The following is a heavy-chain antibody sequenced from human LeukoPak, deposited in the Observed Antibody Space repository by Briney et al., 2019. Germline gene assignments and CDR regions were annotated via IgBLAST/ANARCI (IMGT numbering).Heavy chain of an antibody. V-gene: IGHV4-38-2*02. Sequence: SETLSLTCTVSGYSISSGYYWGWIRQPPGKGLEWIGSIYHSGSTYYNPSLKSRVTISVDTSKNQFSLKLSSVTAAGTAVYYCARDCSGGSCYSDYWGQGTLVTVSS. CDR2: IYHSGST. D-gene: IGHD2-15*01. CDR3: ARDCSGGSCYSDY. CDR1: GYSISSGYY. J-gene: IGHJ4*02.